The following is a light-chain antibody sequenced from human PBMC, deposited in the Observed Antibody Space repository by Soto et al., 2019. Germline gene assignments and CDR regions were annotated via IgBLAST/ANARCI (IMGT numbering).Light chain of an antibody. CDR2: GAS. V-gene: IGKV3-15*01. CDR1: QSVSSN. J-gene: IGKJ1*01. Sequence: EMVMTQSPATLSVSPGERATLSCRAIQSVSSNLAGYQHKPGQAPRLLLYGASTRATGVPARFSGSGSGTEFTLTLSSLQSEDFAVYHCQHYNSWPRTFGQGTKVESK. CDR3: QHYNSWPRT.